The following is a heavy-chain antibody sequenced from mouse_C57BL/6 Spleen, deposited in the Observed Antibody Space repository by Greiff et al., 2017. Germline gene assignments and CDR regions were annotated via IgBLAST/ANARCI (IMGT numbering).Heavy chain of an antibody. CDR1: GYTFTSYW. V-gene: IGHV1-64*01. J-gene: IGHJ4*01. CDR3: ASPYDPGAMDY. D-gene: IGHD2-3*01. CDR2: IHPNSGST. Sequence: VQLQESGAELVKPGASVKLSCKASGYTFTSYWMHWVKQRPGQGLEWIGMIHPNSGSTNYNEKFKSKATLTVDKSSSTAYMQLSSLTSEDSAVYYCASPYDPGAMDYWGQGTSVTVSS.